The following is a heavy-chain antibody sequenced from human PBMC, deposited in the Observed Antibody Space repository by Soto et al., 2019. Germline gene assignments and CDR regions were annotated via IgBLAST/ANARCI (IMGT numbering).Heavy chain of an antibody. CDR3: ASGVEGRGDCIDY. CDR2: IYYSGST. D-gene: IGHD2-21*02. CDR1: GGSISSGGYY. V-gene: IGHV4-31*03. J-gene: IGHJ4*02. Sequence: QVQLQESGPGLVKPSQTLSLTCTVSGGSISSGGYYWSWIRQHPGKGLEWIGYIYYSGSTYYNPSLKSRVTISVDTSKNQFALKLSSVTAADTAVYYCASGVEGRGDCIDYWGQGTLVTVSS.